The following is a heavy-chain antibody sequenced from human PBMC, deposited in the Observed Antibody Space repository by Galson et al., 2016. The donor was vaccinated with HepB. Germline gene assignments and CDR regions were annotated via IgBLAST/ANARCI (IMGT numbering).Heavy chain of an antibody. J-gene: IGHJ6*02. Sequence: SLRLSCAASGFTFSQYYIIWIRQAPGKGLEWLSYINNSGNSIYYADSVKGRFPISRDNAKKSVYLKMSSLKADDTAVYYCARGPFYYDSSGYYSLYYYGMDVWGQGTTVTVSS. D-gene: IGHD3-22*01. CDR3: ARGPFYYDSSGYYSLYYYGMDV. CDR1: GFTFSQYY. CDR2: INNSGNSI. V-gene: IGHV3-11*04.